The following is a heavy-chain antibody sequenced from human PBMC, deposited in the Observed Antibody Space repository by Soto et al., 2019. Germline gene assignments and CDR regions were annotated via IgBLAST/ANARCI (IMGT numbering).Heavy chain of an antibody. V-gene: IGHV3-23*01. D-gene: IGHD5-18*01. CDR1: GFIFENFG. CDR2: ISGSGFKK. CDR3: VKAPDTTMNVNFDF. J-gene: IGHJ4*02. Sequence: GGSLRLSCAASGFIFENFGMSWVRQAPGKGLEWISSISGSGFKKYYADSVKGRFTISRDNSKNMLFLQMNYLRPDDTAVYYCVKAPDTTMNVNFDFWGQGTLVTVSS.